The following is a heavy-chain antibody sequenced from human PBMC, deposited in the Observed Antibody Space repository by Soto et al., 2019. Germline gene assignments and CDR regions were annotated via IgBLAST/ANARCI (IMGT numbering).Heavy chain of an antibody. Sequence: SVKVSCKASGGTFSSYAISWVRQAPGQGLEWMGGIIPIFGTANYAQKFQGRVTITADESTSTAYMELSSLRSEDTAVYYCARDPNGGYDRYYYYGMDVWGQGTTVTVSS. D-gene: IGHD5-12*01. CDR3: ARDPNGGYDRYYYYGMDV. J-gene: IGHJ6*02. CDR2: IIPIFGTA. V-gene: IGHV1-69*13. CDR1: GGTFSSYA.